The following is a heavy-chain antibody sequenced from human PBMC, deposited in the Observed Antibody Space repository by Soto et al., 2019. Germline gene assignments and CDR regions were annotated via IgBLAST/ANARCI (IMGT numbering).Heavy chain of an antibody. J-gene: IGHJ6*02. CDR3: ARMNYGDYRDYYYGMDV. V-gene: IGHV1-18*01. D-gene: IGHD4-17*01. Sequence: GASVKVSCKASGYTFTSYGISWVRQAPGQGLEWMGWISAYNGNTSYAQKLQGRVTMTTDTSTSTAYMELRSLRSDDTAVYYCARMNYGDYRDYYYGMDVWGQGTTVT. CDR2: ISAYNGNT. CDR1: GYTFTSYG.